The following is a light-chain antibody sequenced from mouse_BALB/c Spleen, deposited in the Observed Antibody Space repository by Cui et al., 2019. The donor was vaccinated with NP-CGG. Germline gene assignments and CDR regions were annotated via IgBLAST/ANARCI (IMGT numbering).Light chain of an antibody. V-gene: IGLV1*01. J-gene: IGLJ1*01. Sequence: QAVVTQESALTTSPGETVTLTCRSSTGAVTTGNYANWVQEKPDHLFTGLIGGTNNLPPGVPARFSGSLIGDKAALTITGAQTEDEAIYFCALWYSNHWVFGGGTQLTVL. CDR2: GTN. CDR3: ALWYSNHWV. CDR1: TGAVTTGNY.